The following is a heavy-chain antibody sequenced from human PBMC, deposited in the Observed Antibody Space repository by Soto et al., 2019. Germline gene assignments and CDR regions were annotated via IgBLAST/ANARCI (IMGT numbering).Heavy chain of an antibody. Sequence: LRLSCAASGFTFDYYGRHWVRQVPGKGLLWVSHIQNDASLTTYADSVKGRFIISRDNAKNTLYLQMNGLRVEDTAVYFCVRGQRGGFDLWGQGTMVTVSS. J-gene: IGHJ3*01. D-gene: IGHD2-15*01. CDR1: GFTFDYYG. CDR2: IQNDASLT. V-gene: IGHV3-74*01. CDR3: VRGQRGGFDL.